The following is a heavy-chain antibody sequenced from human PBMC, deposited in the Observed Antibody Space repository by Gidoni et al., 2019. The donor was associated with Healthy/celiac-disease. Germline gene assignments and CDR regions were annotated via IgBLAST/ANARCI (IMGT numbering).Heavy chain of an antibody. D-gene: IGHD3-22*01. CDR2: ISWNSGSI. Sequence: EVQLVESGGGLVQPGRSLRLSCPASGFTFDDYAMHWVRQDPGKGLEWVSGISWNSGSIGYADSVKGRFTISRDNAKNSLYLQMNSLRAEDTALYYCAKDILTRVRGSGYLFDYWGQGTLVTVSS. CDR1: GFTFDDYA. J-gene: IGHJ4*02. CDR3: AKDILTRVRGSGYLFDY. V-gene: IGHV3-9*01.